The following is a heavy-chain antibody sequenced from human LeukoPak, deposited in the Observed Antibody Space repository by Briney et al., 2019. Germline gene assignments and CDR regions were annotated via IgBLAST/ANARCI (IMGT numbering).Heavy chain of an antibody. J-gene: IGHJ3*02. D-gene: IGHD2-15*01. CDR1: GYTFTGYY. V-gene: IGHV1-2*02. Sequence: ASVKVSCKASGYTFTGYYMHWVRQAPGQGLEWMGWINPNSGGTNYAQKFQGRVTMTRDTSISTAYMELSRLRSDDTAVYYCAREVKARIVVVVAVEYAFDIWGQGTMVTVSS. CDR2: INPNSGGT. CDR3: AREVKARIVVVVAVEYAFDI.